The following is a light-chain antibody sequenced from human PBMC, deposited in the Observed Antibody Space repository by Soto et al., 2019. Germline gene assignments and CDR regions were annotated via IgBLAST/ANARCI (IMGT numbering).Light chain of an antibody. V-gene: IGKV3-15*01. CDR3: QQYHNWPPQYT. Sequence: EIVMTQSPATLSVSPGERATLSCRASQTVGSNIAWYQQKTGQAPRLLIHGASTRATGVSARFSGTGSGTEFTLTISSLQSEDFAVYYCQQYHNWPPQYTFGQGTRLQIK. J-gene: IGKJ2*01. CDR1: QTVGSN. CDR2: GAS.